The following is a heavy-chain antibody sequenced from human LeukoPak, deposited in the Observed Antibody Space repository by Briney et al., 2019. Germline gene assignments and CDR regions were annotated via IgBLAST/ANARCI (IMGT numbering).Heavy chain of an antibody. D-gene: IGHD3-22*01. J-gene: IGHJ3*02. CDR3: ARDIAQGGYDSSAKGAFDI. V-gene: IGHV4-39*07. CDR1: GGSISSSTYY. Sequence: SETLSLTCTVSGGSISSSTYYWGWIRQPPGEGLEWIGSIYYSGNTYYSSSLKSRVTISVDTSKNQFSLKLSSVTAAYTAVYYCARDIAQGGYDSSAKGAFDIWGQGTMVTVSS. CDR2: IYYSGNT.